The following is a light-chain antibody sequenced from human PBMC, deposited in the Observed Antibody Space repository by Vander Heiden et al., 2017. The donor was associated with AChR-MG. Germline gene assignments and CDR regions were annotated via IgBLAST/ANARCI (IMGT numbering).Light chain of an antibody. Sequence: VLTQSPATMSFSPGETANLSCRSSQSVVTRLAWYRHIPGQPPRLLIFDTLKRAPGIPHRFRGSGSRTDFTLTLGRLEAGDSAVYYCQQRSFWPRTFGHGTHVEV. CDR3: QQRSFWPRT. J-gene: IGKJ1*01. CDR1: QSVVTR. CDR2: DTL. V-gene: IGKV3-11*01.